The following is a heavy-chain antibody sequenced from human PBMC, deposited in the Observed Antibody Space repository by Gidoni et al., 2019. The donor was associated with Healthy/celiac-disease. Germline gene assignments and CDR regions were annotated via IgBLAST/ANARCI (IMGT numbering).Heavy chain of an antibody. Sequence: EVQLVESGGGLVKPGGSLRLCCACSGLHFSSYSMDWVRQAPGKGLEGVSSISSSSSYIYYADSVKGRFTISRDNAKNSLYLQMNSLRAEYTAVYYCAREINYYDSSGYSERGEDIWGQVTMVTVSS. CDR3: AREINYYDSSGYSERGEDI. D-gene: IGHD3-22*01. CDR2: ISSSSSYI. CDR1: GLHFSSYS. J-gene: IGHJ3*02. V-gene: IGHV3-21*01.